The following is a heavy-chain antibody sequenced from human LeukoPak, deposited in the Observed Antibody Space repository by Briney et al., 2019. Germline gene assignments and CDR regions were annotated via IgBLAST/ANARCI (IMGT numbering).Heavy chain of an antibody. Sequence: GGSLRLSCVASGFTFINFEMNWVRQAPGKGLEWVSYSSTSGGFRYYADSVKGRFTISRDNTKRTVYLQMNSLRAEDTAVYYCARFSRGELANYWGQGTLVIVSS. D-gene: IGHD1-26*01. V-gene: IGHV3-48*03. J-gene: IGHJ4*02. CDR1: GFTFINFE. CDR2: SSTSGGFR. CDR3: ARFSRGELANY.